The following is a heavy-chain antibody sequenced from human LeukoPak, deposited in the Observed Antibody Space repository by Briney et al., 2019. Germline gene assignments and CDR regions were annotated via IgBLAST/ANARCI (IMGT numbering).Heavy chain of an antibody. J-gene: IGHJ3*02. CDR2: IYSGSNI. Sequence: PGGSLRLSCAASGFAVSSNYMSWVRRAPGKGLEWVSVIYSGSNIHYTESVKGRFTISRDNSRNTLYLQMNSLRVEDTAVYYCARNLGATGPHDAFDIWGQGTMVTASS. D-gene: IGHD1-26*01. CDR1: GFAVSSNY. CDR3: ARNLGATGPHDAFDI. V-gene: IGHV3-53*01.